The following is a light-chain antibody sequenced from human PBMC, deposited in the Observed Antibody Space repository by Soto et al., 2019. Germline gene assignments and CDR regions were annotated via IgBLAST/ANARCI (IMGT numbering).Light chain of an antibody. CDR2: DVS. CDR3: SSYTSSSTLYV. CDR1: SSDVGSYDY. J-gene: IGLJ1*01. V-gene: IGLV2-14*01. Sequence: QSVLTQPASVSGSPGQSITFSCTGTSSDVGSYDYVSWYQQHPGKAPKLMIYDVSNRPSGVSNRFSGSKSGNTASLTISGLQAEDEADYYCSSYTSSSTLYVFGTGTKLTVL.